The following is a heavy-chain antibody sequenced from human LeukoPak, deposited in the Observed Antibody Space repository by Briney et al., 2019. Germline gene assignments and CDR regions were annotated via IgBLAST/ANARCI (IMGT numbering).Heavy chain of an antibody. V-gene: IGHV3-74*01. CDR3: TSVRAGRAGLTDV. CDR1: GFTLSSYW. CDR2: IDPDGSTT. J-gene: IGHJ6*02. Sequence: GGSLRLSCAASGFTLSSYWMHWVRQAPGEGLVWVSRIDPDGSTTNYADSVKGRFTTSRDNAKNTLYLQMNSLRAEDTALYYCTSVRAGRAGLTDVWGRGTTVTVSS. D-gene: IGHD6-13*01.